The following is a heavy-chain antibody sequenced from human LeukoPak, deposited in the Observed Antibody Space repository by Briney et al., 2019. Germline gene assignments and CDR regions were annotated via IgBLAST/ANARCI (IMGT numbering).Heavy chain of an antibody. CDR2: VYHSGTT. Sequence: SETLSFTCTVSGGSISTHYWSWIRQPPGKGLEWIGYVYHSGTTNYNPSLKSRLTISVDTSKNQFSLRLSSVTAADTAVYYCARDSSGWLYYFDYWGQGALVTVSS. CDR3: ARDSSGWLYYFDY. CDR1: GGSISTHY. J-gene: IGHJ4*02. D-gene: IGHD6-19*01. V-gene: IGHV4-59*11.